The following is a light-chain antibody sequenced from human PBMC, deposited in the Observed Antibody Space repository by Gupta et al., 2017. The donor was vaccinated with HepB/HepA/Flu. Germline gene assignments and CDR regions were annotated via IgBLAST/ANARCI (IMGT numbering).Light chain of an antibody. CDR1: SLRDYS. J-gene: IGLJ2*01. Sequence: SSELTQDPTVSVALGQTVRITCQGDSLRDYSANWYQQRPGQAPILISYGQNHRPSGIPDRFSGYYSGTTASFTITGAQAEDEADYFCNSQDSAGNHVLFGGRTKLTVL. CDR3: NSQDSAGNHVL. V-gene: IGLV3-19*01. CDR2: GQN.